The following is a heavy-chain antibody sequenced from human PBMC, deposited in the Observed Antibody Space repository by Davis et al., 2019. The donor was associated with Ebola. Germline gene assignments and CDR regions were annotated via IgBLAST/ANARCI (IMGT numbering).Heavy chain of an antibody. D-gene: IGHD6-13*01. V-gene: IGHV1-8*01. J-gene: IGHJ4*02. Sequence: ASVKVSCKASGYTFTSYDINWVRQATGQGLEWMGWMNPNSGNTGYAQKFQGRVTMTRNTSISTAYMELRNLRSDDTAVFYCARAYSSSWHDFDYWGLGTLLIVSS. CDR1: GYTFTSYD. CDR3: ARAYSSSWHDFDY. CDR2: MNPNSGNT.